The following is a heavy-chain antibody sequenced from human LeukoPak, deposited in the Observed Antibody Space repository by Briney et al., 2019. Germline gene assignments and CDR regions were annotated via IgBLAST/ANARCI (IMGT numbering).Heavy chain of an antibody. CDR1: GINFSSNY. CDR2: IYGGDAA. D-gene: IGHD6-13*01. CDR3: VTSTGQQFIPYDY. V-gene: IGHV3-66*02. Sequence: PGGSLRLSCAASGINFSSNYTTWIRQAPGKGLEWVSLIYGGDAAYYAESVRGRFMISRDNLKNTLFLQMNSLRVEDTAVYYCVTSTGQQFIPYDYWGQGTHVTVSS. J-gene: IGHJ4*02.